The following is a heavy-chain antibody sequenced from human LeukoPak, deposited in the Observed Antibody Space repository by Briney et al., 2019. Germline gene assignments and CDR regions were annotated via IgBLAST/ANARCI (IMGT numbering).Heavy chain of an antibody. CDR2: IYYSGST. V-gene: IGHV4-59*01. J-gene: IGHJ5*02. CDR3: ASTPGDYYDSSPGWWFDP. Sequence: SETLSLTCTVSGGSISSYYWSWIRQPPGKGLEWIGYIYYSGSTNYNPSPKSRVTISVDTSKNQFSLKLSSVTAADTAVYYCASTPGDYYDSSPGWWFDPWGQGTLVTVSS. CDR1: GGSISSYY. D-gene: IGHD3-22*01.